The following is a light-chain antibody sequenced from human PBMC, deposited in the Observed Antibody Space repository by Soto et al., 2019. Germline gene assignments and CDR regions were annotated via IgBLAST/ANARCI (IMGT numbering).Light chain of an antibody. V-gene: IGLV2-23*01. CDR1: SSDVGSYNI. J-gene: IGLJ3*02. Sequence: QSALTQPASVSGSLEQSITISCTGTSSDVGSYNIVSWYQQHPGKVPKLIIYEGSSRPSGVSNRFSGSKSGNTAALTISGLQAEDEADYYCCSYAGSSTWVFGGGTKVTVI. CDR3: CSYAGSSTWV. CDR2: EGS.